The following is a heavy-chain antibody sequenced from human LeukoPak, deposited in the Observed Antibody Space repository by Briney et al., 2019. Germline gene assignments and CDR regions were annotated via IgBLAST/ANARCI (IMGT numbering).Heavy chain of an antibody. CDR3: AILTGWFDP. CDR1: GFIVSSNY. V-gene: IGHV3-53*01. J-gene: IGHJ5*02. D-gene: IGHD1-20*01. CDR2: IYSGGST. Sequence: GGSLRLSCEVSGFIVSSNYMSWVRQAPGKGLEWVSVIYSGGSTYYADYVKGRFTISRDISKNTLNLQMNSLRAEDTAVYYCAILTGWFDPWGQGTLVTVSS.